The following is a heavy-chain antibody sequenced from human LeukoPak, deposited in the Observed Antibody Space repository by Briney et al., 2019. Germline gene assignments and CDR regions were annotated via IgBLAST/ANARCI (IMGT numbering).Heavy chain of an antibody. CDR2: IYTSGST. CDR3: ARDLEGCSSTSCYTRRSHYYYYYMDV. V-gene: IGHV4-4*07. CDR1: GGSISSYY. Sequence: SETLSLTCTVSGGSISSYYWSWIRQPAGKGLEWIGRIYTSGSTNYNPSLKSRVTMSVDTSKNQFSLKLSSVTAADTAVYYCARDLEGCSSTSCYTRRSHYYYYYMDVWGKGTTVTVSS. D-gene: IGHD2-2*02. J-gene: IGHJ6*03.